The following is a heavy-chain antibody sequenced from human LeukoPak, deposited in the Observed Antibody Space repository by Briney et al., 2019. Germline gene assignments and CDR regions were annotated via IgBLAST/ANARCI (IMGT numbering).Heavy chain of an antibody. V-gene: IGHV3-15*01. Sequence: GGSLRLSCAASGFTFSNAWMSWVRQAPGKGLEWVGRIKSKTDGGTTDYAAPVKGRFTISRDDSKNTLYLQMNSLKTEDTAVYYCTTDPQLLWFGELLVAFDIWGQGTMATVSS. CDR2: IKSKTDGGTT. J-gene: IGHJ3*02. CDR1: GFTFSNAW. D-gene: IGHD3-10*01. CDR3: TTDPQLLWFGELLVAFDI.